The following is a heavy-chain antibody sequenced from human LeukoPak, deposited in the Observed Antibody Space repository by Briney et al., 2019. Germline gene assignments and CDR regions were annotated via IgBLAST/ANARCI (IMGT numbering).Heavy chain of an antibody. CDR1: GASITIRGYY. V-gene: IGHV4-39*01. J-gene: IGHJ4*02. CDR2: LYYGGTS. Sequence: SETLSLTCTVSGASITIRGYYWGWIRQAPGQGLEWIGTLYYGGTSSYNPSLKSRVTISVDTSRNQFSLSLNSVTAADTAVYYCARGGMQLPDYWGQGTLVTVST. CDR3: ARGGMQLPDY. D-gene: IGHD5-18*01.